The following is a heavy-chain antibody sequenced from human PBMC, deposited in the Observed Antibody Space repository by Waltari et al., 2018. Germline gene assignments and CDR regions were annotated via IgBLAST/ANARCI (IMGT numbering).Heavy chain of an antibody. CDR1: DFTVSSNY. Sequence: EVHLVESGGGLVQPGGSLRLSCAASDFTVSSNYMSWVRQAPGKGLEWVSVIYSGGGTYYADSVKGRFTISRDNSKNTLYLQMNSLRAEDTAVYYCARVNSGWTIDYWGQGTLVTVSS. D-gene: IGHD3-10*01. J-gene: IGHJ4*02. V-gene: IGHV3-66*01. CDR3: ARVNSGWTIDY. CDR2: IYSGGGT.